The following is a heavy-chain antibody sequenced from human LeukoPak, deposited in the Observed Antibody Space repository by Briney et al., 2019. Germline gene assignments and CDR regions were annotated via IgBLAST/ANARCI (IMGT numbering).Heavy chain of an antibody. CDR3: ALLVATTGFDY. J-gene: IGHJ4*02. CDR1: GYTFTSYG. CDR2: ISAYNGNT. Sequence: GASVKVSCKASGYTFTSYGISWVRQAPGQGLEWMGWISAYNGNTNYAQKLQGRVTMTTDTSTSTAYMELRGLRSDDTAVYYCALLVATTGFDYWGQGTLVTVSS. V-gene: IGHV1-18*01. D-gene: IGHD5-12*01.